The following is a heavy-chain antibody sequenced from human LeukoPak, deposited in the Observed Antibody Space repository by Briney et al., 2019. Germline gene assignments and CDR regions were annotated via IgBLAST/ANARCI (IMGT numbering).Heavy chain of an antibody. V-gene: IGHV3-7*05. Sequence: GGSLRLSCAASGFTFSNYWMIWVRQAPGKGLESVANIQQDGGQKRYADSVRGRFTVSRDNAQTSLYLHMNSLRAEDTAVYYCARASNPWLQLSWGQGTLVTVSS. D-gene: IGHD5-24*01. CDR1: GFTFSNYW. CDR2: IQQDGGQK. CDR3: ARASNPWLQLS. J-gene: IGHJ4*02.